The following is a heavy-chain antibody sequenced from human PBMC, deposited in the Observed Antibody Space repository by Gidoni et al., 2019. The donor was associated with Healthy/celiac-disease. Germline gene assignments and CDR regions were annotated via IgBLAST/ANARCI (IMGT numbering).Heavy chain of an antibody. Sequence: QVQLQESGPGRVKPSETLSLPCTDSGGSISSYYWSWIRQPPGKGLEWIGYIYYSGSTNYNPSLKSRVTISVDTSKNQFSLKLSSVTAADTAVYYCARSRKRTGTTSNWFDPWGQGTLVTVSS. J-gene: IGHJ5*02. CDR3: ARSRKRTGTTSNWFDP. CDR1: GGSISSYY. D-gene: IGHD1-1*01. V-gene: IGHV4-59*01. CDR2: IYYSGST.